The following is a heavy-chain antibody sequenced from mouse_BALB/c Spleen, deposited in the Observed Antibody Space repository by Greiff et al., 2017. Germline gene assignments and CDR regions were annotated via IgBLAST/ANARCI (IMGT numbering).Heavy chain of an antibody. D-gene: IGHD4-1*01. V-gene: IGHV1-67*01. CDR3: ARWTGTYFDY. Sequence: VQLQQSGPELVRPGVSVKISCKGSGYTFTDYAMHWVKQSHAKSLEWIGVISTYYGNTNYNQKFKGKATMTVDKSSSTAYMELARLTSEDSAIYYCARWTGTYFDYWGQGTTLSVSS. J-gene: IGHJ2*01. CDR1: GYTFTDYA. CDR2: ISTYYGNT.